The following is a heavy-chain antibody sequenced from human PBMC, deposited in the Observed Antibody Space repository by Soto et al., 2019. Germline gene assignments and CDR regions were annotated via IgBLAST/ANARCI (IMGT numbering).Heavy chain of an antibody. J-gene: IGHJ3*02. D-gene: IGHD6-6*01. V-gene: IGHV5-10-1*01. CDR2: IDPSDSYT. CDR1: GYSFTSYR. Sequence: GESLKISCKGSGYSFTSYRISWVRQMPGKGLEWMGRIDPSDSYTNYSPSFQGHVTISADKSISTAYLQWSSLKASDTAMYYCARDLVRFLDAFDIWGQGAMVTVSS. CDR3: ARDLVRFLDAFDI.